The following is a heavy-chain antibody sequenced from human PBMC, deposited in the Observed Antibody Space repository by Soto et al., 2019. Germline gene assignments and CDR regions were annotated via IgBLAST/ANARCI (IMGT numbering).Heavy chain of an antibody. CDR2: IYYSGET. J-gene: IGHJ6*02. D-gene: IGHD3-10*01. Sequence: QVQLQESGPGLVKPSETLSLTGTVSGDSISRYYWSWIRLSPGKGLEWIGYIYYSGETNYNPSVKRRVTISVDRTKNQFSLKLSSETAADTAVYYCARDQGGEFLKGSGMDVWGQGTTVTFSS. CDR3: ARDQGGEFLKGSGMDV. V-gene: IGHV4-59*01. CDR1: GDSISRYY.